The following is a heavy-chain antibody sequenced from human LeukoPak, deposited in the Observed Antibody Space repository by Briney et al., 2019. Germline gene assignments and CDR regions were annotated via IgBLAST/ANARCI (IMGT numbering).Heavy chain of an antibody. D-gene: IGHD2-8*01. V-gene: IGHV3-33*01. CDR1: GFTFSSYG. CDR2: IWFDGKNE. CDR3: ARDRHCANGVCHSPPGMDV. J-gene: IGHJ6*02. Sequence: GRSLRLSCAASGFTFSSYGMHWVRQAPGKGLEWVADIWFDGKNEHFADSVKGRFTISRDNSKNTMYLQINSLRAEDTAVYYCARDRHCANGVCHSPPGMDVWGQGTMVTVSS.